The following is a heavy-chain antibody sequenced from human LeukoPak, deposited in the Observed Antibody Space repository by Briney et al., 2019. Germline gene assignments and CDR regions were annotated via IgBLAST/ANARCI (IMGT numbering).Heavy chain of an antibody. D-gene: IGHD4-17*01. Sequence: SETLSLTCTVSGGSVSSSNYYWSWIRQPPGKGLEYIGFIDSSGDTNYNPSLKSRVTMSIDTSRNQLSLKLISVTAADTAVYYCARGTTVTTYADHWGQGTLVTVSS. J-gene: IGHJ4*02. V-gene: IGHV4-61*01. CDR2: IDSSGDT. CDR3: ARGTTVTTYADH. CDR1: GGSVSSSNYY.